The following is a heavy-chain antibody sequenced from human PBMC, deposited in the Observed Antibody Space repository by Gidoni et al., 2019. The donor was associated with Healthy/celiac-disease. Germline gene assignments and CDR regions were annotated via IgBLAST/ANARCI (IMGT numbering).Heavy chain of an antibody. V-gene: IGHV4-31*02. J-gene: IGHJ5*02. Sequence: LEWIGYIYYSGSTYYNPSLKSRVTISVDTSKNQFSLKLSSVTAADTAVYYCARLVRGVISDWFDPWGQGTLVTVSS. CDR3: ARLVRGVISDWFDP. D-gene: IGHD3-10*01. CDR2: IYYSGST.